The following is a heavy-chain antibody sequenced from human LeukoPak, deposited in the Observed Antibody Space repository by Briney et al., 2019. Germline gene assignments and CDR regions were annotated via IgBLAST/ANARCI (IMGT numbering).Heavy chain of an antibody. CDR1: GGSISSYY. V-gene: IGHV4-59*01. D-gene: IGHD2-15*01. Sequence: PSETLSLTCTVSGGSISSYYWSWIRQPPGKGLEWIGYIYYSGSTNYNPSLKSRVTISVDTSKNQFSLKLSSVTAADTAVYFCARDYRPNCSGGSCYFSASWYFALWGRGTLVTVSS. CDR3: ARDYRPNCSGGSCYFSASWYFAL. J-gene: IGHJ2*01. CDR2: IYYSGST.